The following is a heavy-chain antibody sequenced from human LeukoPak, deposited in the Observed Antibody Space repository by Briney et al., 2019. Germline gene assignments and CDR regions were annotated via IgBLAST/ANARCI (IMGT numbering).Heavy chain of an antibody. CDR1: GFTFSSYA. CDR2: ISGSGGST. Sequence: GGSLRLSCAASGFTFSSYAMSWVRQAPGKGLEWVSAISGSGGSTYYADSVKGRFTISRDNSKNTLYLQMNSLRAKDTAVYYCAKDKSGSGWYYFDFWGQGTLVTVSS. V-gene: IGHV3-23*01. D-gene: IGHD6-19*01. CDR3: AKDKSGSGWYYFDF. J-gene: IGHJ4*02.